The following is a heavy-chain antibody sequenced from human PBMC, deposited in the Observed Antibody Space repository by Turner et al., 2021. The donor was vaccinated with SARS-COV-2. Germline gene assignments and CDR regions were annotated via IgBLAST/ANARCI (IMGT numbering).Heavy chain of an antibody. V-gene: IGHV1-2*02. CDR1: GYTFTDYY. Sequence: QVQLLQSGAEVKKPGASVKVSGKASGYTFTDYYMHWVRQAPGQGLEWMGWINANSGGTNSSQKFQGRVTMTRDTSISTAYMELSRLRSDDTAVYYCATDSYGTLWGQGTLVTVSS. CDR2: INANSGGT. D-gene: IGHD5-18*01. J-gene: IGHJ4*02. CDR3: ATDSYGTL.